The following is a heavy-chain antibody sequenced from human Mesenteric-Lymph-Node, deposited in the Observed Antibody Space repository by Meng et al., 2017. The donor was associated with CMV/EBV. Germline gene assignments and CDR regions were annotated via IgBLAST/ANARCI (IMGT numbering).Heavy chain of an antibody. D-gene: IGHD1-26*01. CDR2: INPNSGGA. CDR1: GYTFSGYY. V-gene: IGHV1-2*02. CDR3: ARTLLLVGAPGAFDP. J-gene: IGHJ5*02. Sequence: ASVKVSCKASGYTFSGYYMFWVRQAPGQGLEWMGWINPNSGGANYVQNFQGRVTMTRDTSVSTAHMELTRLRSDDTAVYYCARTLLLVGAPGAFDPWGQGTLVTVSS.